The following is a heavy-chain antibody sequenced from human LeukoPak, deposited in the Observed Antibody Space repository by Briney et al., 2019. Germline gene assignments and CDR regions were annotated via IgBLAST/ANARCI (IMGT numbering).Heavy chain of an antibody. CDR1: GFTFSSYA. CDR3: AKERGSGRDYYYYYMDV. V-gene: IGHV3-23*01. J-gene: IGHJ6*03. CDR2: ISGSGGST. Sequence: PGGSLRLSCAASGFTFSSYAMSWVRQAPGKGLEWVSAISGSGGSTYYADSVKSRFTISRDNSKNTLYLQMNSLRAEDTAVYYCAKERGSGRDYYYYYMDVWGKGTTVTVSS. D-gene: IGHD2-15*01.